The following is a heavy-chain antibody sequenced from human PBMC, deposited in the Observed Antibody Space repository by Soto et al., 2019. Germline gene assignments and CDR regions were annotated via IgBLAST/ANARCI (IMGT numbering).Heavy chain of an antibody. CDR2: IYYSGST. V-gene: IGHV4-39*01. D-gene: IGHD3-3*01. CDR3: ARQYDFPAAFDI. CDR1: GGSISSSSYY. J-gene: IGHJ3*02. Sequence: NPSETLSLTCTVSGGSISSSSYYWGWIRQPPGKGLEWIGSIYYSGSTYYNPSLKSRVTISVDTSKNQFSLKLSSVTAADTAVYYCARQYDFPAAFDIWGQGTLVTVSS.